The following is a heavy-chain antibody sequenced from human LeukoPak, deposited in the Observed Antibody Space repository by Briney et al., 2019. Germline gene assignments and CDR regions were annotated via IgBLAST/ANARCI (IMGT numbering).Heavy chain of an antibody. CDR3: ARAYSGSFYYYYGMDV. V-gene: IGHV1-3*01. D-gene: IGHD1-26*01. CDR2: INAGNGNT. Sequence: GASVKVSCKASGYTFTSYAMHWVRQAPGQRLEWMGWINAGNGNTKYSQKFQGRVTMTRDTSTSTVYMELSSLRSEDTAVYYCARAYSGSFYYYYGMDVWGQGTTVTVSS. J-gene: IGHJ6*02. CDR1: GYTFTSYA.